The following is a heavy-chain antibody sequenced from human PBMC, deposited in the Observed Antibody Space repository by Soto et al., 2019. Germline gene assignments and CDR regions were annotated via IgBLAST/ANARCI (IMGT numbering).Heavy chain of an antibody. J-gene: IGHJ5*02. V-gene: IGHV4-59*01. CDR2: IYYTGST. Sequence: QVQLQESGPGLVKPSETLSLTCTVSGGSISTYYWSWIPQPPGKGLEWIGFIYYTGSTNYNPSLKVRVTLSLDTSKNQFSLKLSSVTAADTAVYYCARASSCAYDSCAFDPWGQGTLVTVSS. CDR1: GGSISTYY. CDR3: ARASSCAYDSCAFDP. D-gene: IGHD3-16*01.